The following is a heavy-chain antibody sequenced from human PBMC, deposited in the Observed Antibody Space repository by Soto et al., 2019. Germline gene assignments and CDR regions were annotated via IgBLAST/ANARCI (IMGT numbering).Heavy chain of an antibody. CDR2: IKSKTDGGTT. Sequence: EVQLVESGGGLVKPGGSLRLSCAASGFTFSNAWMSWVRQAPGKGLEWVGRIKSKTDGGTTDYAAPMKGRFTISRDDSKNTLYLQMNSLKTEDTAVYYCTTKTYYYDSSGYYYFDYWGQGTLVTVSS. D-gene: IGHD3-22*01. V-gene: IGHV3-15*01. CDR3: TTKTYYYDSSGYYYFDY. CDR1: GFTFSNAW. J-gene: IGHJ4*02.